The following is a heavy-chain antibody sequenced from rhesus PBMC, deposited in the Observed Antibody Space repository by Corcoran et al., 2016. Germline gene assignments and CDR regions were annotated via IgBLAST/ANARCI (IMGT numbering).Heavy chain of an antibody. CDR2: ISGSGGST. D-gene: IGHD6-31*01. Sequence: QLQLQESGPGLVKPSETLSLTCAVSGGSISSNCWSWIRQPPGKGLEWIGRISGSGGSTAYNPSLKSRVTISTDTSKNQFSLKLSSVTAADTAVYYCARWSSSGWYFGSLDVWGRGVLVTVSS. V-gene: IGHV4-173*01. CDR1: GGSISSNC. J-gene: IGHJ5-2*02. CDR3: ARWSSSGWYFGSLDV.